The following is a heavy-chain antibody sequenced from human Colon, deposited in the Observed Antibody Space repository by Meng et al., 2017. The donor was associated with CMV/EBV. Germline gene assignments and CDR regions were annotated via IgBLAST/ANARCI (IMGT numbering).Heavy chain of an antibody. CDR3: ARVVDNGGFWSGYRVSGMDA. J-gene: IGHJ6*02. V-gene: IGHV3-21*01. CDR2: ISKTGSYI. CDR1: GFSLSTYT. D-gene: IGHD3-3*01. Sequence: GGSLRLSCAVSGFSLSTYTMSWVRRAPGKGLQWVSSISKTGSYIDYADSVKDRFTISRDNAKKSLYLQVNSLRVEDTAVYYCARVVDNGGFWSGYRVSGMDAWGQGTTVTVSS.